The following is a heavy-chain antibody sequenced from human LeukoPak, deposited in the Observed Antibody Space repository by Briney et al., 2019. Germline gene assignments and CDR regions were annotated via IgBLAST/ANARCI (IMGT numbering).Heavy chain of an antibody. CDR3: ARLYNSGWAAFDI. Sequence: SVKVSCKASGGTFSSYAISWVRQAPGQGLEWMGGIIPIFGTANYAQKFQGRVTITADESTSTAYMELSSLRSEDTAVYYCARLYNSGWAAFDIRGQGTMVTVSS. CDR2: IIPIFGTA. CDR1: GGTFSSYA. V-gene: IGHV1-69*13. D-gene: IGHD6-19*01. J-gene: IGHJ3*02.